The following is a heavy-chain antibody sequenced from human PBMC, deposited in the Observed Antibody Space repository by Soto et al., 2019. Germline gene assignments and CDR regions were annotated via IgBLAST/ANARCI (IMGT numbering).Heavy chain of an antibody. J-gene: IGHJ4*02. CDR2: INPNSGNT. V-gene: IGHV1-8*01. CDR3: ARSRRSYDSSGYYYEFDS. D-gene: IGHD3-22*01. CDR1: GYTFTIYY. Sequence: ASLKVSFKASGYTFTIYYINWLLHSTLQWLELMGWINPNSGNTGYAQKFQGRVTMTRNTSISTAYMELSSLRSEDTAVYYCARSRRSYDSSGYYYEFDSRGQGPMVPVSS.